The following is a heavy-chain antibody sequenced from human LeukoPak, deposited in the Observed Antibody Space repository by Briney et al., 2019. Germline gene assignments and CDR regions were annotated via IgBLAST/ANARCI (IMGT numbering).Heavy chain of an antibody. CDR3: AKQGGENGY. V-gene: IGHV3-23*01. CDR1: GFNFNNYA. Sequence: PGGSLRLSCEASGFNFNNYAMSWVRQAPGKGLEWVSGISGSGSDIYYAASVKGRFTISRDNSKNTLYVQMNSLRADDTAVYYCAKQGGENGYWGQGTLVTVSS. D-gene: IGHD3-10*01. J-gene: IGHJ4*02. CDR2: ISGSGSDI.